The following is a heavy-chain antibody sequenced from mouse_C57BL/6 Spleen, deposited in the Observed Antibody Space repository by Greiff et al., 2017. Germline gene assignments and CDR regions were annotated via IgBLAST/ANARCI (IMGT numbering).Heavy chain of an antibody. CDR2: IYPGSGNT. Sequence: QVQLKESGAELVRPGASVKLSCKASGYTFTDYYINWVKQRPGQGLEWIARIYPGSGNTYYNEKFKGKATLTAEKSSSTAYMQLSSLTSEDSAVYFCARGGDYDFDYWGQGTTLTVSS. V-gene: IGHV1-76*01. CDR3: ARGGDYDFDY. D-gene: IGHD2-4*01. J-gene: IGHJ2*01. CDR1: GYTFTDYY.